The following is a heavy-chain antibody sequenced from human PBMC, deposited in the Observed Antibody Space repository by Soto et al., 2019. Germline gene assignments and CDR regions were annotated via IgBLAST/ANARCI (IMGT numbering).Heavy chain of an antibody. V-gene: IGHV4-38-2*02. J-gene: IGHJ4*02. CDR1: GYSISSGFS. Sequence: SETLSLTCSVSGYSISSGFSWDWIRQPPGKGLEWIGSIYQRGNTYYNPSHNGRITISLDTSKNQFSLRLTSLTAADTAVYYCARGEVRGLIATGLYYWGQGALVTVSS. CDR3: ARGEVRGLIATGLYY. D-gene: IGHD3-10*01. CDR2: IYQRGNT.